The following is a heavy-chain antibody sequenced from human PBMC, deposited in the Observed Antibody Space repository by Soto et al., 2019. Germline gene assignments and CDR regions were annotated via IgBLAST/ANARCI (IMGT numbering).Heavy chain of an antibody. CDR1: EFSFSSYA. V-gene: IGHV3-30-3*01. CDR2: ISFNGNSL. CDR3: ARNFDTITYYFDY. D-gene: IGHD3-9*01. J-gene: IGHJ4*02. Sequence: GGSLRLSCTASEFSFSSYAMHWIRQSPGKGLEWVAVISFNGNSLHYADSVKDRFTISRDNSKSTLYLQMNNMRTEDTAVYYCARNFDTITYYFDYWGQGNLVTVSS.